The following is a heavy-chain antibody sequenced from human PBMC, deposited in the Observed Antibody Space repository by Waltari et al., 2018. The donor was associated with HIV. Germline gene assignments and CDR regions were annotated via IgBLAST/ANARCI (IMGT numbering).Heavy chain of an antibody. CDR2: IYPGDSET. CDR3: ARQNRNDDFLDY. CDR1: GFSFTSYW. D-gene: IGHD2-21*02. J-gene: IGHJ4*02. Sequence: EVQLVQSGAEVKKPGESLKISCKGSGFSFTSYWIGWVRQMPGKGLEWMGIIYPGDSETRYSPSFQGQVTISADKSINTAYLQWSSLKASDSAMFYCARQNRNDDFLDYWGQGTLVTVSS. V-gene: IGHV5-51*01.